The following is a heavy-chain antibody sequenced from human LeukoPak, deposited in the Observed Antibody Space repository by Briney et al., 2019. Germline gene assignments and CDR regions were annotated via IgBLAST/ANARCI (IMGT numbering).Heavy chain of an antibody. CDR2: INSDGSST. Sequence: GGSLRLSCAASGFTFSSYWMHWVRQAPGKGLVWVSRINSDGSSTSYADSVKGRFTISRDNAKNTLYLQMNSLRAEDTAVYYCARLQLWFPAKDYWGQGILVTVSS. V-gene: IGHV3-74*01. CDR1: GFTFSSYW. J-gene: IGHJ4*02. CDR3: ARLQLWFPAKDY. D-gene: IGHD5-18*01.